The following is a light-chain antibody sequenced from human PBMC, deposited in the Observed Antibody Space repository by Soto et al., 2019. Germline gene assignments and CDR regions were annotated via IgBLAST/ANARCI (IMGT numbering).Light chain of an antibody. Sequence: EIVMTQSPATLSLSPGERATLSCGASQSVSSSYLAWYQQKPGQAPRLLIYGASNRATGIPDRSSGSGSGTDFTLTISRLEPEDFAVYYCQQYGSSGTFGQGTKVDIK. CDR1: QSVSSSY. CDR3: QQYGSSGT. V-gene: IGKV3-20*01. CDR2: GAS. J-gene: IGKJ1*01.